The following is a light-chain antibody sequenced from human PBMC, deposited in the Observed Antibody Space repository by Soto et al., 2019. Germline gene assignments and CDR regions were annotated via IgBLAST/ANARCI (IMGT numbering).Light chain of an antibody. CDR2: GVS. Sequence: EVVLTQSPGTLSLSPGDRATLYCRASQSLTWNYLAWYQSKPGQPPRLLVYGVSARATGVPERFSGSGSGTDFTLTISRLESEDFAVYYCQQYDVPLFTFGQGTKLEIK. CDR3: QQYDVPLFT. V-gene: IGKV3-20*01. CDR1: QSLTWNY. J-gene: IGKJ2*01.